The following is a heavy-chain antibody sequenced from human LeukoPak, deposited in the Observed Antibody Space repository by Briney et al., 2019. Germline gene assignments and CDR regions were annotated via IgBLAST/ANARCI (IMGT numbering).Heavy chain of an antibody. Sequence: GGSLRLSCAASGFTFSSYAMSWVRQAPGKGLEWASAISGSGGSTYYADSVKGRFTISRDNSKNTLYLQMNSLRAEDTAVYYCAKGRIQLWSRYYYYMDVWGKGTTVTVSS. CDR1: GFTFSSYA. CDR3: AKGRIQLWSRYYYYMDV. CDR2: ISGSGGST. J-gene: IGHJ6*03. V-gene: IGHV3-23*01. D-gene: IGHD5-18*01.